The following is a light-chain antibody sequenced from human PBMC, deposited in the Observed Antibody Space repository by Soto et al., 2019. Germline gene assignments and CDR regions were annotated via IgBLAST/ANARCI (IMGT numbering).Light chain of an antibody. CDR3: QEYNSY. Sequence: DIQMTQSPYTLSASVGDRVTITCRASQNIDNWLAWYQQKPGKPPKHLIYRASSLETGVPSRFSGSGSGTEFTLTISNLQPDDSATYYCQEYNSYFGGGTKVEIK. CDR2: RAS. CDR1: QNIDNW. J-gene: IGKJ4*01. V-gene: IGKV1-5*03.